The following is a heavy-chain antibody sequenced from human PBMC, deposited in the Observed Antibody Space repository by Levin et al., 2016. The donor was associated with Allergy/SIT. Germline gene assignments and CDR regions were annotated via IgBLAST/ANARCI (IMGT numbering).Heavy chain of an antibody. V-gene: IGHV4-59*12. D-gene: IGHD6-13*01. Sequence: SETLSLTCTVSGGSISSYYWSWIRQPPGKGLEWIGYIYYSGSTNYNPSLKSRVTMSVDTSKNQFSLQLSSVTAADTAVYFCARCSGYDMYSSSCYYFAYWGQGTLVTVSS. CDR3: ARCSGYDMYSSSCYYFAY. CDR1: GGSISSYY. CDR2: IYYSGST. J-gene: IGHJ4*02.